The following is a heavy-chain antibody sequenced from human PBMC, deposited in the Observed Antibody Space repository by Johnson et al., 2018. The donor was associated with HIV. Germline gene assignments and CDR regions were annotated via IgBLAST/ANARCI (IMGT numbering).Heavy chain of an antibody. CDR1: GLTFSTYT. CDR2: ISYDGSNK. D-gene: IGHD5-12*01. CDR3: ARAPGYPDAFDI. J-gene: IGHJ3*02. V-gene: IGHV3-30*04. Sequence: QVQLVESGGGVVQPGKSLRLFCAVSGLTFSTYTMHWVRQAPGRGLEWVAVISYDGSNKYYADSVKGRFTISRDNAKNSLYLQMNSLRAEDTALYYCARAPGYPDAFDIWGQGTMVTVSS.